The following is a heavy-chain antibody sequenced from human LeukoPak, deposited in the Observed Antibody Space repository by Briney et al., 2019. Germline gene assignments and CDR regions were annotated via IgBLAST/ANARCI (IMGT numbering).Heavy chain of an antibody. CDR1: GFTLSSYE. CDR3: AEPGITMIGCV. Sequence: PGGSLRLFCAASGFTLSSYEMKWVRPAPGEGPEGDSYISSSGSTIYYAASVKGRFTIPRDKAKNSLYLQMNSLRADDPPLLYFAEPGITMIGCVWGKGATVTISS. V-gene: IGHV3-48*03. J-gene: IGHJ6*04. CDR2: ISSSGSTI. D-gene: IGHD3-10*02.